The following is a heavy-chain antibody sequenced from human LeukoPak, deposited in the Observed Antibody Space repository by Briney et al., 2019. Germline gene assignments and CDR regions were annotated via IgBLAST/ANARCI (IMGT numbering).Heavy chain of an antibody. J-gene: IGHJ4*02. CDR1: GGSISSSTYY. CDR2: ISGSGGST. V-gene: IGHV3-23*01. D-gene: IGHD4-17*01. Sequence: ETLSLTCTVSGGSISSSTYYWGWIRQPPGKGLEWVSAISGSGGSTYYAGSVKGRFTISRDNSKNTLYLQMNSLRAEDTAVYYCAKALTPPAVTSDYWGQGTLVTVSS. CDR3: AKALTPPAVTSDY.